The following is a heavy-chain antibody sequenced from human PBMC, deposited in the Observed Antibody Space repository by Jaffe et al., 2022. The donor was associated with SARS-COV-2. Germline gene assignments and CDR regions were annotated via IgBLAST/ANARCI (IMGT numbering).Heavy chain of an antibody. V-gene: IGHV1-69*01. D-gene: IGHD1-26*01. J-gene: IGHJ5*02. Sequence: QVQLVQSGAEVKKPGSSVKVSCKASGGTFSSYAISWVRQAPGQGLEWMGGIIPIFGTANYAQKFQGRVTITADESTSTAYMELSSLRSEDTAVYYCASDYSGSYYDGGYWFDPWGQGTLVTVSS. CDR3: ASDYSGSYYDGGYWFDP. CDR1: GGTFSSYA. CDR2: IIPIFGTA.